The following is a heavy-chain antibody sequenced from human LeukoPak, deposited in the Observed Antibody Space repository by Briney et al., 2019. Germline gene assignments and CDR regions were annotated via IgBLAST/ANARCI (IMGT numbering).Heavy chain of an antibody. Sequence: PGGSLRLSCGASGFTFRNYWMTWVRQAPGKGLEWVANIDQNGGENNYVDSVKGRFTISRDNAKNSVYLQMNSLRAEDTAVYYCARRSGGSYAGGDDAFDIWGQGTMVTVSS. CDR3: ARRSGGSYAGGDDAFDI. CDR1: GFTFRNYW. D-gene: IGHD1-26*01. CDR2: IDQNGGEN. J-gene: IGHJ3*02. V-gene: IGHV3-7*01.